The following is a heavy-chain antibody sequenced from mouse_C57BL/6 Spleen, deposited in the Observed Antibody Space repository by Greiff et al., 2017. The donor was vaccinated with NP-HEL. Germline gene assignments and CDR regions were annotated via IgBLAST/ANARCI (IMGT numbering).Heavy chain of an antibody. CDR3: TRGDYSKGFDY. Sequence: QVQLQHSGAELAKPGASVKLSCKASGYTFTSYWMHWVKQRPGQGLEWIGYINPSSGYTKYNQKFKDKATLTADKSASTAYMQLSSLTYEDSAVYYCTRGDYSKGFDYWRQGTTLPVSS. CDR2: INPSSGYT. J-gene: IGHJ2*01. D-gene: IGHD2-5*01. V-gene: IGHV1-7*01. CDR1: GYTFTSYW.